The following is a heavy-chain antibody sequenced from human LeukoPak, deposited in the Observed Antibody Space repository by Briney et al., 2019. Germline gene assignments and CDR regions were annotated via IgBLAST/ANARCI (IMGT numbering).Heavy chain of an antibody. CDR2: IIHSGQT. CDR3: VREGFKLGARPYYFDF. D-gene: IGHD1-26*01. J-gene: IGHJ4*02. CDR1: GGSISTDNHY. Sequence: SETLSLTCSVSGGSISTDNHYWVWLRQPPGKGLEWIGSIIHSGQTYYDASLKSRVMISVDTSNNHFSLRLSSVTAADTAVYYCVREGFKLGARPYYFDFWGQGALVTVSS. V-gene: IGHV4-39*07.